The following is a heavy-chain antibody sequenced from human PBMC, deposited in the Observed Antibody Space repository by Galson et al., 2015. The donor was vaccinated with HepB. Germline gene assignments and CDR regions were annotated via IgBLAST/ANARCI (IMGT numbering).Heavy chain of an antibody. Sequence: SLRLSCAASGFTFSSYAMSWVRQAPGKGLEWVSAISGSGGSTYYADSVKGRFTISRDNSKNTLYLQMNSLRAEDTAVYYCAKNSRGRYCGGDCLGDYWGQGTLVTVSS. D-gene: IGHD2-21*02. CDR3: AKNSRGRYCGGDCLGDY. CDR2: ISGSGGST. CDR1: GFTFSSYA. J-gene: IGHJ4*02. V-gene: IGHV3-23*01.